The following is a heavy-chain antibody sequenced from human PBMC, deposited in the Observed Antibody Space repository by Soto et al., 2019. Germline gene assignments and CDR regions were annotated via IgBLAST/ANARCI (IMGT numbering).Heavy chain of an antibody. J-gene: IGHJ4*02. CDR2: IYYTGST. V-gene: IGHV4-59*01. CDR1: GGSISSSY. Sequence: QVQLQESGPGLVKPSETMSLTCTVSGGSISSSYWRWIRQPPGKGLEWIGYIYYTGSTNYNPSLKSRVTMSLDTSKNQFSLKLRSVTAADTAVYYCARDAPGSSYFDYWGQGTLVTVSS. CDR3: ARDAPGSSYFDY. D-gene: IGHD7-27*01.